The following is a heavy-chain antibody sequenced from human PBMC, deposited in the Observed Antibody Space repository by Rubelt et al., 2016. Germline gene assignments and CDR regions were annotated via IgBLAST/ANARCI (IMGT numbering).Heavy chain of an antibody. D-gene: IGHD3-3*01. J-gene: IGHJ3*02. CDR1: GFSLSTSGVG. V-gene: IGHV2-5*02. Sequence: QITLKESGPTLVKPTQTLTLTCTFSGFSLSTSGVGVGWIRQPPGKALEWLALIYWADDKRYSPSLKSRLTVTKDTSKNQVVLTMPNMDPLDTATYYCAPTICGVVYHRHAAFDIWGQGTMVTVSS. CDR2: IYWADDK. CDR3: APTICGVVYHRHAAFDI.